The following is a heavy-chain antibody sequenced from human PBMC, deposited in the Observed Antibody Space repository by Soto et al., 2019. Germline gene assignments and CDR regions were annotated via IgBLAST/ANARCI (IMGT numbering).Heavy chain of an antibody. CDR2: INPSGGST. Sequence: VASVKVSCKASGYTFTSYYMHWVRQAPGQGLEWMGIINPSGGSTSYEKKFQGRVTMTRDTYTSTVYMEMSSLRAEDTAVYYCAKGESHSGYDPNWFDTWGQGTMVTVSS. CDR3: AKGESHSGYDPNWFDT. J-gene: IGHJ5*02. V-gene: IGHV1-46*01. D-gene: IGHD5-12*01. CDR1: GYTFTSYY.